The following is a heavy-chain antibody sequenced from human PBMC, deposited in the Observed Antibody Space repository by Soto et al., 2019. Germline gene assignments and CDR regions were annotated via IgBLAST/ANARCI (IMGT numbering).Heavy chain of an antibody. CDR3: ARGGHCSGGICYASYHYYGLSG. CDR1: GCSISSGGYS. CDR2: IYHSGST. D-gene: IGHD2-15*01. V-gene: IGHV4-30-2*01. J-gene: IGHJ6*02. Sequence: PSETLSLTCAVSGCSISSGGYSWSWILQPPGKGLEWIGYIYHSGSTYYNPSLKSRVTISVDRSKNQFSLKLSSVTAADTAVYYCARGGHCSGGICYASYHYYGLSGRGQGTTVPVSS.